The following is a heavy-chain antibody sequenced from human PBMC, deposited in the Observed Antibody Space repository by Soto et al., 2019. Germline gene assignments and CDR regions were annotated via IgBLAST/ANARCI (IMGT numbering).Heavy chain of an antibody. CDR3: ASYFTGVLGLGTSPPGGDNFGWDV. D-gene: IGHD3-3*01. Sequence: QVQLVQSGAEVKKPGSSVKVSCKASGGTFSRYTFTWVRQAPGQGLEWMGRIIPIVDIPNYAQKFQGRVTITAEKSTSTAYMELSRLTSDDTAVYYCASYFTGVLGLGTSPPGGDNFGWDVWGQGTTVSVS. CDR2: IIPIVDIP. CDR1: GGTFSRYT. J-gene: IGHJ6*02. V-gene: IGHV1-69*02.